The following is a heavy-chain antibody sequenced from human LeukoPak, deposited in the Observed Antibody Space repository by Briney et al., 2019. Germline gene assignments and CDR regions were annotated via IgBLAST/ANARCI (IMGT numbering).Heavy chain of an antibody. J-gene: IGHJ4*02. CDR1: GFTFSDFY. Sequence: GGSLRLSCAASGFTFSDFYMSWILQAPGKGLEFISYISGGGDTIFYADSVKGRFTISRDNAKNSLYLQMNSLRAEDTAVYYCARVHCSGGGCSSWGQGTLVTVSS. CDR2: ISGGGDTI. CDR3: ARVHCSGGGCSS. D-gene: IGHD2-15*01. V-gene: IGHV3-11*01.